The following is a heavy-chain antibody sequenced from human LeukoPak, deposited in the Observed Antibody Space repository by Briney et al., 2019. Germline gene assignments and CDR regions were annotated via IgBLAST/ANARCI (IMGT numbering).Heavy chain of an antibody. CDR3: ARSTYYYGSGSYLAFDY. J-gene: IGHJ4*02. CDR1: GGSFSGYY. D-gene: IGHD3-10*01. CDR2: INHSGST. V-gene: IGHV4-34*01. Sequence: PSETLSLTCAVYGGSFSGYYWSWIRQPPGKGLEWIGEINHSGSTNYNPSLKSRVTISVDTSKNQFSLKLSSVTAADTAVYYCARSTYYYGSGSYLAFDYWGQGTLVTVSS.